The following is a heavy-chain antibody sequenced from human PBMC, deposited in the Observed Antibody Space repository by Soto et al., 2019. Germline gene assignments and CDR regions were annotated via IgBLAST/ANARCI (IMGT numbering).Heavy chain of an antibody. J-gene: IGHJ4*02. CDR3: ARDRARFFEWLPQYFDY. CDR2: ISAYNGNT. Sequence: QVQLVQSGAEVKKPGASVKVSCKASGYTFTSYGISWVRQAPGQGLEWMGWISAYNGNTNYAQKLQGRVTRTTDTSTSTAYMELRSLRSDDTAVYYCARDRARFFEWLPQYFDYWGQGTLVTVSS. V-gene: IGHV1-18*01. D-gene: IGHD3-3*01. CDR1: GYTFTSYG.